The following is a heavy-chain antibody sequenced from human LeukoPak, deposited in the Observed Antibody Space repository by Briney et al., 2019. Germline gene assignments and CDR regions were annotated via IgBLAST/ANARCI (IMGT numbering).Heavy chain of an antibody. CDR2: LSDTGDST. CDR1: GFTLSNHP. CDR3: AKGDCSSGSCYFDY. J-gene: IGHJ4*02. D-gene: IGHD2-15*01. V-gene: IGHV3-23*01. Sequence: GGSLRLSCAASGFTLSNHPMYWVRQAPGKGLEWVSSLSDTGDSTHYADSVKGRFTISRDSARSALYLQMNSLRAEDAAVYYCAKGDCSSGSCYFDYWGQGSQVTVSS.